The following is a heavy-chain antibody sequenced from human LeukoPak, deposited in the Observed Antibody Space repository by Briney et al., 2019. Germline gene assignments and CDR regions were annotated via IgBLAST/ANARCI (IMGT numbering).Heavy chain of an antibody. CDR1: GYTFTSYY. J-gene: IGHJ4*02. CDR2: INPSGGST. V-gene: IGHV1-46*01. CDR3: ARALAAAGTPGDLDY. D-gene: IGHD6-13*01. Sequence: GASVKVSCKASGYTFTSYYMRWVRQAPGQGLEWMGIINPSGGSTSYAQKFQGRVTMTRDTSTSTVYMELSSLRSEDTAVYYCARALAAAGTPGDLDYWGQGTLVTVSS.